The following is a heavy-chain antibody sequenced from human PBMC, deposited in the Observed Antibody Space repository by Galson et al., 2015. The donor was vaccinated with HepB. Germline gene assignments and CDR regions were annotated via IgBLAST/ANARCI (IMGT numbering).Heavy chain of an antibody. CDR2: ISSSSSYT. CDR1: GFTFSSYS. Sequence: SLRLSCAASGFTFSSYSMNWVRQAPGKGLEWVSSISSSSSYTYYADSVKGRFTISRDNAKNSLYLQMNSLRAEDTAVYYCARDRKEDYWGQGTLVTVSS. CDR3: ARDRKEDY. V-gene: IGHV3-21*01. J-gene: IGHJ4*02. D-gene: IGHD1-14*01.